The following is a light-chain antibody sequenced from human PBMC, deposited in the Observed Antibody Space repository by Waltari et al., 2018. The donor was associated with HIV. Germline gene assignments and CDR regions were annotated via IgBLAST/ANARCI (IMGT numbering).Light chain of an antibody. Sequence: QSALTQPRSVSGSPGQSVTISCTGTSSDVGGYNYVSWYQHHPGKAPKLMIYDVSKRPAGGPDRFSGSKSDNTASLTISGLQAEDEADYYCCSYAGTYTWVFGGGTKLTVL. CDR1: SSDVGGYNY. V-gene: IGLV2-11*01. CDR2: DVS. CDR3: CSYAGTYTWV. J-gene: IGLJ3*02.